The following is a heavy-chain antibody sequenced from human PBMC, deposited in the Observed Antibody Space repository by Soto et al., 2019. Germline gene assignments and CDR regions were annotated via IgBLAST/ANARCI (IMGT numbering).Heavy chain of an antibody. CDR2: IYYSGST. CDR1: GGSISSGDYY. D-gene: IGHD3-3*01. Sequence: SETLSLTCTVSGGSISSGDYYWSWIRQPPGKGLEWIGYIYYSGSTYYNPSPKSRVTISVDTSKNQFSLKLSSVTAADTAVYYCARDLGRITIFGVVNWFDPWGQGTLVTVSS. J-gene: IGHJ5*02. CDR3: ARDLGRITIFGVVNWFDP. V-gene: IGHV4-30-4*01.